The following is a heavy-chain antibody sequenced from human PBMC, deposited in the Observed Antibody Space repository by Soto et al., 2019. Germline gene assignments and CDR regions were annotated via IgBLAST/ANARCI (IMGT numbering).Heavy chain of an antibody. CDR1: GGSISSYY. D-gene: IGHD6-19*01. J-gene: IGHJ6*03. Sequence: QVQLQESGPGLVKPSETLSLTCTVSGGSISSYYWSWIRQPPGKGLEWIGYIYYSGRTNYNPSLKSRVPISVDTAKNKCCLKLSSVTAADTGVYYCARELGWTSQYYYMDVWGKGTTVTVSS. CDR2: IYYSGRT. CDR3: ARELGWTSQYYYMDV. V-gene: IGHV4-59*01.